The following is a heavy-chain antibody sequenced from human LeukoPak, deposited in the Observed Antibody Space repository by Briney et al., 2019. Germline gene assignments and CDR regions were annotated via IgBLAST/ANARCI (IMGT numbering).Heavy chain of an antibody. CDR3: ATDPLYYYDSSGYYFRNWFDP. D-gene: IGHD3-22*01. Sequence: GGSLRLSCAASGFTFSSYAMHWVRQAPGKGLEWVAVISYDGSNKYYADSVKGRFTISRDNSKNTLYLQMNSLRAEDTAVYYCATDPLYYYDSSGYYFRNWFDPWGQGTLVTVSS. CDR1: GFTFSSYA. J-gene: IGHJ5*02. V-gene: IGHV3-30*04. CDR2: ISYDGSNK.